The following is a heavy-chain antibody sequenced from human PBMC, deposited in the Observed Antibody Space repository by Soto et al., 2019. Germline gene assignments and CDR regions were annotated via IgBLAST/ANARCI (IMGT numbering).Heavy chain of an antibody. CDR2: INHSGST. Sequence: PSETLSLTCAVYGGSFSGYYWSWIRQPPGKGLEWIGEINHSGSTNYNPPLKSRVTISVDTSKNQFSLKLSSVTAADTAVYYCARGRRGFWSGSTLYYYYGMDVWGQGTTVTVSS. V-gene: IGHV4-34*01. CDR3: ARGRRGFWSGSTLYYYYGMDV. CDR1: GGSFSGYY. D-gene: IGHD3-3*01. J-gene: IGHJ6*02.